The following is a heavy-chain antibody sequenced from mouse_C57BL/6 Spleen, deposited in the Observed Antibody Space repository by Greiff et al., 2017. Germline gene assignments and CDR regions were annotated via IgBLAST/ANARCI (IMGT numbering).Heavy chain of an antibody. J-gene: IGHJ1*03. D-gene: IGHD2-4*01. V-gene: IGHV1-64*01. Sequence: QVQLQQPGAELVKPGASVKLSCKASGYTFTSYWMHWVKQRPGQGLEWIGMIHPNSGSTNYNEKFKSKATLTVDKSSSTAYMQLSSLTSADSAVYYCARTGGSTMISYWYCDVWGTGTTVTVSS. CDR3: ARTGGSTMISYWYCDV. CDR1: GYTFTSYW. CDR2: IHPNSGST.